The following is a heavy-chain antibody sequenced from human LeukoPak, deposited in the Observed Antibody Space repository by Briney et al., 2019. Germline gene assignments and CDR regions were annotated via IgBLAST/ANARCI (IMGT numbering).Heavy chain of an antibody. CDR2: ISSTGTYI. J-gene: IGHJ4*02. Sequence: GGSLRLSRAASEFTFSGYSMNWVRQAPGKGLEWVSSISSTGTYIYNADSVKGRFTNSRDNAKHSLYLQMNSLRAEDTAVYYCAREGQHLSFDYWGQGTLVTVSS. V-gene: IGHV3-21*01. CDR1: EFTFSGYS. D-gene: IGHD6-13*01. CDR3: AREGQHLSFDY.